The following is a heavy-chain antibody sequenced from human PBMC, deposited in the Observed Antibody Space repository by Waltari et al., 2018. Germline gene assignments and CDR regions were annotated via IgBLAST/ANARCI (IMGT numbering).Heavy chain of an antibody. Sequence: EEQLVESGGGLVQPGDSLRLSCAASGFTFSSFWMNWVRQAPGKGPLWVSRISTDASDTTDADSAKGRFTISRDNARNTLYLQMNRLRAEDTAVYFCARVSRRTYRSPVPGRHYYYGMYVWGQGTTVTVSS. CDR3: ARVSRRTYRSPVPGRHYYYGMYV. D-gene: IGHD1-1*01. V-gene: IGHV3-74*03. CDR2: ISTDASDT. CDR1: GFTFSSFW. J-gene: IGHJ6*02.